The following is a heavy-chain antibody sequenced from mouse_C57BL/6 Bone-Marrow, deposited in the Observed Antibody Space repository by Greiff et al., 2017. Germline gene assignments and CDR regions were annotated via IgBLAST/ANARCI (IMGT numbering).Heavy chain of an antibody. CDR2: IYPRSGNT. D-gene: IGHD1-1*01. Sequence: VKLMESGAELARPGASVKLSCKASGYTFTSYGISWVKQRTGQGLEWIGEIYPRSGNTYYNEKFKGKATLTADKSSSTAYMELRSLTSEDSAVYFCASEWYYYGSSPYYYAMDYWGQGTSVTVSS. J-gene: IGHJ4*01. V-gene: IGHV1-81*01. CDR1: GYTFTSYG. CDR3: ASEWYYYGSSPYYYAMDY.